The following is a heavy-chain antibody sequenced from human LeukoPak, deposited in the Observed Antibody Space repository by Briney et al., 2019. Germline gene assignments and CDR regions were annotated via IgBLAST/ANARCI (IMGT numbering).Heavy chain of an antibody. CDR1: GFSFSGSW. CDR3: ARDPLNGALDI. CDR2: MNPDGSAI. J-gene: IGHJ3*02. V-gene: IGHV3-7*01. Sequence: GGSLRLSCTASGFSFSGSWMSWVRQLPGKGLEWLADMNPDGSAIVYVDSVKGRFTVSRNNAKNSLYLQMDGLRAEDTAVYYCARDPLNGALDIWGQGTLVSVSS.